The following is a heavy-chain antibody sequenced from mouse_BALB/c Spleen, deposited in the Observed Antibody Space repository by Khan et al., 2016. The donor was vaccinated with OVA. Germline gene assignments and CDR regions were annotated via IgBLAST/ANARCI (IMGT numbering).Heavy chain of an antibody. J-gene: IGHJ2*01. CDR2: IRNKANGYTT. V-gene: IGHV7-3*02. Sequence: EVELVESGGGLVQPGGSLRLSCATSGFTFTDYYMSWVRQPPGKALEWLGFIRNKANGYTTEYSASVKGRLTISRDNSQSILYLQMNTLRAEDSATYYCAREGDYGNYVDYWGQGTTLTVSS. CDR3: AREGDYGNYVDY. CDR1: GFTFTDYY. D-gene: IGHD2-1*01.